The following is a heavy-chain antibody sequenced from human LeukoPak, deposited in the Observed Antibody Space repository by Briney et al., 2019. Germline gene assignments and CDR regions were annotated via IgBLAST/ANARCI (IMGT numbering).Heavy chain of an antibody. J-gene: IGHJ4*02. CDR1: GGSFNGYY. Sequence: SETLSLTCAVYGGSFNGYYWSWIRQPPGKGLEWIGEINHSGSTNYNPSLKSRVTISVDTSKNQFSLKLSSVTAADTAVYYCATTPYYYDTSGYSLGDYWGQGTLVTVSS. CDR2: INHSGST. D-gene: IGHD3-22*01. V-gene: IGHV4-34*01. CDR3: ATTPYYYDTSGYSLGDY.